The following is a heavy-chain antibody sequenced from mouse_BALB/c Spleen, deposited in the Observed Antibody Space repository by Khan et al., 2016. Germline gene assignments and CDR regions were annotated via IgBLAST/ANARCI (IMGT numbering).Heavy chain of an antibody. CDR2: IRSKSNNYAT. V-gene: IGHV10-1*02. J-gene: IGHJ3*01. CDR1: GFTFNTYA. Sequence: EVQLVESGGGLVQPKGSLKLSCAASGFTFNTYAMNWVRQAPGKGLEWVARIRSKSNNYATYYADSVKDRFTISRADSQSMLYLQMNNLKTEDTAMYYCVRHNTTAWFAYWGQGTLVTVSA. CDR3: VRHNTTAWFAY. D-gene: IGHD1-1*01.